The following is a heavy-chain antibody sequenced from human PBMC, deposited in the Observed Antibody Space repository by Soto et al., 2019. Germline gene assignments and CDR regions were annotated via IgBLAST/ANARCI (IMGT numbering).Heavy chain of an antibody. CDR2: MNAGNRNT. J-gene: IGHJ3*01. D-gene: IGHD3-16*02. CDR3: ARGYDYVWGSYRSDAFDV. V-gene: IGHV1-3*01. Sequence: QVQLVQSGAEVKKPGASVKVSCKASGYTFTNYAIHWVRQAPGQRLEWMGWMNAGNRNTEYSQKFQGRIIMTKDTYANTAYMELSSLISEDTAVYYCARGYDYVWGSYRSDAFDVWGQGTMLTVS. CDR1: GYTFTNYA.